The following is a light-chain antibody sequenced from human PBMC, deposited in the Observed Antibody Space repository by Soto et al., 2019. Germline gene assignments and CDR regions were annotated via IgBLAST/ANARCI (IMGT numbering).Light chain of an antibody. CDR2: KAS. CDR1: QSISSW. J-gene: IGKJ4*01. Sequence: DIQLTQSPSTLSASVGDRVTITCRASQSISSWLAWYQQKPGKAPKLLVYKASSLESGVPSRLSGSGSGTEFTLTISTLQPDDFASYYCQQYEAYPLTFGGGTKVEI. V-gene: IGKV1-5*03. CDR3: QQYEAYPLT.